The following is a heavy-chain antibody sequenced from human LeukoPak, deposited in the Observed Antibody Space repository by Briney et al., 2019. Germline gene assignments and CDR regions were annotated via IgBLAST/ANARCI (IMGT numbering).Heavy chain of an antibody. Sequence: ASVKVSCKASGYTFTSYDINWVRQAPGQGLEWMGWMSPNSGNTGYAQKFQGRVTMTRNTSISTAYMELSSLRSEDTAVYYCARDPNYGGYPRHFDLWGRGTLVTVSS. V-gene: IGHV1-8*01. CDR2: MSPNSGNT. D-gene: IGHD4-17*01. J-gene: IGHJ2*01. CDR3: ARDPNYGGYPRHFDL. CDR1: GYTFTSYD.